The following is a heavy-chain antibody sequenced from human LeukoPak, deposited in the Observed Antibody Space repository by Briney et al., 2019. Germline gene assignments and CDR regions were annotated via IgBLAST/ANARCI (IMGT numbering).Heavy chain of an antibody. Sequence: GESLKISCKASGMRFTTDWIGWVRQVPGKGLEWLGSIYPDDSFTRYSPSIQGLVTFSVDKSVNTAFLQWTSLKASDTGIYYCARHQVPRLSNPFDIWGQGTMVTVSS. CDR1: GMRFTTDW. CDR3: ARHQVPRLSNPFDI. J-gene: IGHJ3*02. CDR2: IYPDDSFT. V-gene: IGHV5-51*01.